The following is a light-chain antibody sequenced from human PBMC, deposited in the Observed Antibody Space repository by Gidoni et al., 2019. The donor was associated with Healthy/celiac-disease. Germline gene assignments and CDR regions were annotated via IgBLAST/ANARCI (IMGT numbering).Light chain of an antibody. Sequence: IVMTQSPDPLAVSLGERATINCKSSQSVLYSSNNKNYLAWYQQKPGQPPKLLIYWASTRESGVPDRFSGSGSGTDFTLTISSLQAEDVAVYYCQQYYSTLTFGGGTKVEIK. V-gene: IGKV4-1*01. CDR1: QSVLYSSNNKNY. CDR2: WAS. CDR3: QQYYSTLT. J-gene: IGKJ4*01.